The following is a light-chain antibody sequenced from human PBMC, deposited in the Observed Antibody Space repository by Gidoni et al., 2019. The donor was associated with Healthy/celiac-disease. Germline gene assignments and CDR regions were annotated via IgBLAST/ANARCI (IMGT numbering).Light chain of an antibody. CDR2: DAS. CDR3: QQRSKWPQP. J-gene: IGKJ4*01. CDR1: QSVSNY. V-gene: IGKV3-11*01. Sequence: EIVFTQSPATLSVSPGERATLSCRASQSVSNYLAWYQQKPGQAPRLLIYDASNRATGIPARFSGSWSGTDFTLTISSLETEDFAVYYCQQRSKWPQPFXGXTKVEIK.